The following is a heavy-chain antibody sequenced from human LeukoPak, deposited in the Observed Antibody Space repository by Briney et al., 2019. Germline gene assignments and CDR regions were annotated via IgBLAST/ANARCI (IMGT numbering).Heavy chain of an antibody. CDR2: ISVDGGRT. V-gene: IGHV3-64D*06. J-gene: IGHJ4*02. Sequence: PGGSLRLFCSASGFTFIHYAMNWVRQAPGKGPEYVSSISVDGGRTYYADSVEGRFTISRDNSNNTVFLQMTGLRTEDSAVYYCVKDQVTSMINKDFDHWGRGTLVSVSS. D-gene: IGHD3-16*01. CDR1: GFTFIHYA. CDR3: VKDQVTSMINKDFDH.